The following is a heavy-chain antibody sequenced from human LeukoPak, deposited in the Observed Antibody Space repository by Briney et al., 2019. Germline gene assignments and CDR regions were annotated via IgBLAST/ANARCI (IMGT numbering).Heavy chain of an antibody. V-gene: IGHV3-30*02. Sequence: GQSLRLSCAASGFDFNNYIMHWVRQAPGKGLEWVAFIPYDGINNYYADSVKGRFTISRDNPKNTLYLQMDSLRAEDTAIYYCARVNTWAGYAFDIWGQGTMVTVSS. CDR2: IPYDGINN. CDR1: GFDFNNYI. D-gene: IGHD1-1*01. CDR3: ARVNTWAGYAFDI. J-gene: IGHJ3*02.